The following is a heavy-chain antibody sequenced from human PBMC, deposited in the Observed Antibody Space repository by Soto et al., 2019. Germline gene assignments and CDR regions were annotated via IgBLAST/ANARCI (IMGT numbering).Heavy chain of an antibody. CDR3: ARARGVGYCSSTSCYASDY. V-gene: IGHV3-21*01. J-gene: IGHJ4*02. Sequence: EVQLVESGGGLVKPGGSLRLSCAASGFTFSSYSMNWVRQAPGKGLEWVSSISSSSSYIYYADSVKGRFTISRDNAKNSLYLQRNSLRAEDTAVYYCARARGVGYCSSTSCYASDYWGQGTLVTVSS. CDR2: ISSSSSYI. CDR1: GFTFSSYS. D-gene: IGHD2-2*01.